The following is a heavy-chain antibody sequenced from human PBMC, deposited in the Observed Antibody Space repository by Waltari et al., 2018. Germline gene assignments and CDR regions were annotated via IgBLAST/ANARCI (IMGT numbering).Heavy chain of an antibody. J-gene: IGHJ3*02. D-gene: IGHD5-18*01. CDR3: VKPAGYAYGYGAFHM. CDR2: ISGSADAS. V-gene: IGHV3-23*01. CDR1: RFTFRDYA. Sequence: EVYLLESGGALVQPGQSLRLSCAASRFTFRDYAMTWVRQAPGKGLWWVAKISGSADASYYADAVKGRFAISRDNSKNTLYLQMNSLRVEDTAKYYGVKPAGYAYGYGAFHMWGQGTTVTVSS.